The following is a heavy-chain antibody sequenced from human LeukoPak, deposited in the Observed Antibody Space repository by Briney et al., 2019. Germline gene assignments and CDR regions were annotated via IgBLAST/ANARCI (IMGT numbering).Heavy chain of an antibody. D-gene: IGHD6-13*01. CDR1: GYTFTSYA. CDR2: INTNTGNP. V-gene: IGHV7-4-1*02. J-gene: IGHJ6*02. CDR3: ARIPPAPNGAGVYYYYGMDV. Sequence: GASVKVSCKASGYTFTSYAMNWVRQAPGQGLEWMGWINTNTGNPTYAQGFTERFVFSLDTSVSTAYLQISSLKAEDTAVYYCARIPPAPNGAGVYYYYGMDVWGQGTTVTVSS.